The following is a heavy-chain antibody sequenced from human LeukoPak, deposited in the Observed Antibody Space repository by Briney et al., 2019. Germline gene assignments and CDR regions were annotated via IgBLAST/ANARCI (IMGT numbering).Heavy chain of an antibody. CDR1: GFTFSSYA. D-gene: IGHD3-10*01. J-gene: IGHJ5*02. Sequence: GGSLRLSCAVSGFTFSSYAMTWVRQAPGKGLEWVSGIGGSSGKIFYADSVKGRFTISRDNSKNTLYLQMNTLRAEDTAIYFCAKQPYQYVSGSPSWLDPWGQGTLVTVSS. CDR3: AKQPYQYVSGSPSWLDP. CDR2: IGGSSGKI. V-gene: IGHV3-23*01.